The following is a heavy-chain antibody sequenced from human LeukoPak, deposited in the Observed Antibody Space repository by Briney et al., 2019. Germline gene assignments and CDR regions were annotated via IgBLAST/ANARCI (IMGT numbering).Heavy chain of an antibody. CDR2: IYHSGST. D-gene: IGHD6-19*01. V-gene: IGHV4-38-2*02. CDR1: GYPISSGYY. Sequence: SETLSLTCTVSGYPISSGYYWGWIRQPPGKGLEWIGSIYHSGSTYYNPSLKSRVTISVDTSKNQFSLKLSSVTAADTAVYYCARAGQWLVLSPGDYWGQGTLVTVSS. J-gene: IGHJ4*02. CDR3: ARAGQWLVLSPGDY.